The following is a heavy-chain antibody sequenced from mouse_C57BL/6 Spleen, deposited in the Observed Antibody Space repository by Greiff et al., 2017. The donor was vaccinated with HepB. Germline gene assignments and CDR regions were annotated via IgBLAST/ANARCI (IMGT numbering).Heavy chain of an antibody. D-gene: IGHD2-1*01. CDR2: IDPEDGDT. V-gene: IGHV14-1*01. CDR1: GFNIKDYY. Sequence: EVQLQQSGAELVRPGASVKLSCTASGFNIKDYYMHWVKQRPEQGLEWIGRIDPEDGDTEYAPKFQGKATMTADTSSTTAYLQLSSLTSEDTAVYYCTPCGNGRFYAMDYWGQGTSVTVSS. J-gene: IGHJ4*01. CDR3: TPCGNGRFYAMDY.